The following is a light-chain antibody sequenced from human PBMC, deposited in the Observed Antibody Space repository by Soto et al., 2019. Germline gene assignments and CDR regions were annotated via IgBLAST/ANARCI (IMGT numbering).Light chain of an antibody. CDR1: SGHSSFA. CDR3: PAWGTGIV. CDR2: INSDGSH. Sequence: QAVLTQSPSASASLGASVKLTCTLSSGHSSFAIAWHQQQPEKGPRYLMKINSDGSHTKGDGIPDRFSGSGSGAERYLTISRLQFGGGGEYYCPAWGTGIVFGGGTKLTVL. V-gene: IGLV4-69*01. J-gene: IGLJ2*01.